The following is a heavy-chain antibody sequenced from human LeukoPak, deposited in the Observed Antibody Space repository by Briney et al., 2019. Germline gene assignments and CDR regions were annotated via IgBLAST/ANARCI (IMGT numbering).Heavy chain of an antibody. Sequence: SETLSLTCTVSGGSISSGDYYWTWIRQPPGKGLEWIGYIYYSGYTHYSPSLKSRVTISVDTSKNQFSLKLSFVTAADTAVYYCARGEDIVTGYYIYYWGQGTLATVSS. V-gene: IGHV4-30-4*01. D-gene: IGHD3-9*01. CDR1: GGSISSGDYY. CDR2: IYYSGYT. CDR3: ARGEDIVTGYYIYY. J-gene: IGHJ4*02.